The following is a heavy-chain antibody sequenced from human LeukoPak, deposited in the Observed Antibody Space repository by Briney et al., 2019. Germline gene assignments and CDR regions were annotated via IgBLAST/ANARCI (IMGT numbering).Heavy chain of an antibody. CDR2: INPNSGGT. CDR3: ARDYYYDSSGYPDY. Sequence: GASVKVSCKASGYTFTGYYMHWVRQAPGQGLEWMGWINPNSGGTNYAQKFQGRVTMTRDTSISTAYMELSRLRSDDTAVYYCARDYYYDSSGYPDYWGQGTLVTVSS. J-gene: IGHJ4*02. D-gene: IGHD3-22*01. V-gene: IGHV1-2*02. CDR1: GYTFTGYY.